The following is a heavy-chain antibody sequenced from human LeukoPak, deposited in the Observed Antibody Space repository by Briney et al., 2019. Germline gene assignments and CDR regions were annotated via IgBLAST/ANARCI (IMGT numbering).Heavy chain of an antibody. D-gene: IGHD6-19*01. J-gene: IGHJ4*02. CDR2: ISNSGSPI. Sequence: GGSLRLSCTASGFTFSDYYMTWIRQAPGKGLEWVSYISNSGSPIYYADSVKGRFTISRDNAKNSLYLQMNSLRAEDTAVYYCARLQWLVDNWGQGTLVTVSS. V-gene: IGHV3-11*04. CDR3: ARLQWLVDN. CDR1: GFTFSDYY.